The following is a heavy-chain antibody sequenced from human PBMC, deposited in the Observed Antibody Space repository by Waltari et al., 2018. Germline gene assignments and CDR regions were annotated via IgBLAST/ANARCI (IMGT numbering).Heavy chain of an antibody. J-gene: IGHJ3*01. CDR1: EVTFSGYA. V-gene: IGHV3-30*04. Sequence: QAQLVEAGGGVVQPGRSLRLSCAASEVTFSGYAMNWVRQAPGKGLQGVARIAYDGRSTYYVDSVKGRFTISRDNSKNTMYLQMNSLRTEDTAVYYCARGRAYDFWSGYSAEPDAFDLWGQGTMVSVSS. CDR2: IAYDGRST. D-gene: IGHD3-3*01. CDR3: ARGRAYDFWSGYSAEPDAFDL.